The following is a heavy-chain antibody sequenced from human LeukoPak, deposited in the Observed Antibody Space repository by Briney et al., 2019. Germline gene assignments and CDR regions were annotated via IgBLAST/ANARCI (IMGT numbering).Heavy chain of an antibody. J-gene: IGHJ5*02. CDR1: GYTFTSYG. CDR2: ISAYNGNT. CDR3: ARDRYCSGGSCYSRGFDP. Sequence: ASVKVSCKASGYTFTSYGISWVRRAPGQGLEWMGWISAYNGNTNYAQKLQGRVTMTTDTSTSTAYMELRSLRSDDTAVYYCARDRYCSGGSCYSRGFDPWGQGTLVS. D-gene: IGHD2-15*01. V-gene: IGHV1-18*01.